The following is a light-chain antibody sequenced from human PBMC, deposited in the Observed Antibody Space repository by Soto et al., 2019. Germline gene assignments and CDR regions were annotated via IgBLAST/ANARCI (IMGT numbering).Light chain of an antibody. V-gene: IGLV1-44*01. CDR1: SSKMGRNT. CDR3: AAWDDTSSFV. Sequence: QPVLTQPPSGSGTPGQRGSIFCSEGSSKMGRNTVNWYQHLPGTAPRLLIYTNDQRPSGVPDRFSGSKSGTSASLAISWLQSEDEADYYCAAWDDTSSFVFGSGTKVTVL. J-gene: IGLJ1*01. CDR2: TND.